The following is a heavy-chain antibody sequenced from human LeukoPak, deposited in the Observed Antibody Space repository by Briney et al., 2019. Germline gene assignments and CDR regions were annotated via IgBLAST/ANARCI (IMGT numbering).Heavy chain of an antibody. CDR3: AKSADITMREYYFDY. D-gene: IGHD3-22*01. CDR2: ISWNSGSI. J-gene: IGHJ4*02. V-gene: IGHV3-9*01. CDR1: GFTVSSNY. Sequence: PGGSLRLSCAASGFTVSSNYMSWVRQAPGKGLEWVSGISWNSGSIGYADSVKGRFTISRDNAKNSLYLQMNSLRAEDTALYYCAKSADITMREYYFDYWGQGTLVTVSS.